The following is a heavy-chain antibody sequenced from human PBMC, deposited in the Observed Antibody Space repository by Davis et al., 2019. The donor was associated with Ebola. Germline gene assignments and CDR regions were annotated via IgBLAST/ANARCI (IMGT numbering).Heavy chain of an antibody. V-gene: IGHV1-69*13. Sequence: SVKVSCKASGGTFSSYAISWVRQAPGQGLEWMGGIIPIFGTANYAQKFQGRVTITADESTSTAYMELSSLRSEDTAVYYCARGDGYKGGRWLWYFDLWGRGTLVTVSS. CDR1: GGTFSSYA. CDR2: IIPIFGTA. D-gene: IGHD5-24*01. J-gene: IGHJ2*01. CDR3: ARGDGYKGGRWLWYFDL.